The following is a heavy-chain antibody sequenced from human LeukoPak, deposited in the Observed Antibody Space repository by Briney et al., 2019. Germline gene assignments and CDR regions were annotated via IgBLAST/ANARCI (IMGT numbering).Heavy chain of an antibody. CDR2: IWHDGSNK. Sequence: GRSLRLSCAASGFTFSTYGIHWVRQAPGKGLEWVAVIWHDGSNKYYADSAKGRFTISRDNSKNTLYLQMNSLRAEDTAVYFCARAVGPYDYWGQGTLVTVSS. CDR3: ARAVGPYDY. CDR1: GFTFSTYG. D-gene: IGHD3-10*01. V-gene: IGHV3-33*01. J-gene: IGHJ4*02.